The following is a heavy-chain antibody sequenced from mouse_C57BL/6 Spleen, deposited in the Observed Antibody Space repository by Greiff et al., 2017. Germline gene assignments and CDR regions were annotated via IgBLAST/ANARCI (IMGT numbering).Heavy chain of an antibody. CDR1: GFSLTSYG. V-gene: IGHV2-2*01. J-gene: IGHJ1*03. CDR2: IWSGGSP. Sequence: VQVVESGPGLVQPSQSLSITCKVSGFSLTSYGVHWVRQSPGKGLEWLGVIWSGGSPDYNAAFISRLSISKDNSKSQVFFKMNSLQADDTAIYYCAITTIVATRDFDVWGTGTTVTVSS. CDR3: AITTIVATRDFDV. D-gene: IGHD1-1*01.